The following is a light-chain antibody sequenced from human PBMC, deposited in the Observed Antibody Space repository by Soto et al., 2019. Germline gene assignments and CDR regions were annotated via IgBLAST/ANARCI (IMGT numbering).Light chain of an antibody. CDR1: SSNIGSNT. CDR3: AAWDDSLNGVV. J-gene: IGLJ7*01. CDR2: IDD. Sequence: QSVLTQPPSASGTPGQRVTISCSGGSSNIGSNTVNWYQQFPATAPRLLISIDDQRPSGVPDRFSGSKSGTSASLAISGLQSEDEAEYYCAAWDDSLNGVVFGGGTQLTVL. V-gene: IGLV1-44*01.